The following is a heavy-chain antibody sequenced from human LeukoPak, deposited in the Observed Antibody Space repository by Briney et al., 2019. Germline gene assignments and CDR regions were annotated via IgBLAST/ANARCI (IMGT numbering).Heavy chain of an antibody. CDR3: ASQTYDSGSYGDY. CDR2: INHSGST. CDR1: GGSFSGYY. D-gene: IGHD3-10*01. Sequence: SETLSLTCAVYGGSFSGYYWSWIRQPPGKGLEWIGEINHSGSTNYDPSLKSRVTISVDTSKNQFSLKLSSVTAADTAVYYCASQTYDSGSYGDYWGQGTLVTVSS. J-gene: IGHJ4*02. V-gene: IGHV4-34*01.